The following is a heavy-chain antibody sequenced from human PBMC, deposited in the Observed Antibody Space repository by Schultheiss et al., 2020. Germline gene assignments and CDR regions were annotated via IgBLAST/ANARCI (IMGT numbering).Heavy chain of an antibody. CDR3: ARGDLGY. V-gene: IGHV4-39*07. Sequence: SETLSLTCNVSGGSVSSGSHYWTWIRQPPGKGLEWIATISYSGNTYYNPSLKSRVTMSVDTSKNQFSLKLSSVTAADTAVYYCARGDLGYWGQGTLVTVSS. CDR2: ISYSGNT. CDR1: GGSVSSGSHY. J-gene: IGHJ4*02.